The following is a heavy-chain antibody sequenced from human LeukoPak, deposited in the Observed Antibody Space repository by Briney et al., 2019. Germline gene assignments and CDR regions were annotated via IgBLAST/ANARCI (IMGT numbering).Heavy chain of an antibody. Sequence: PGGSLRLSCAASGFTFSSYAMNWVRQAPGKGLEWVSSISSSSSYMYYADSVKGRFTISRDNAKNSLYLQMNSLRAEDTAVYYCARGRPHGNDYWGQGTLVTVSS. J-gene: IGHJ4*02. D-gene: IGHD4-23*01. CDR2: ISSSSSYM. CDR3: ARGRPHGNDY. CDR1: GFTFSSYA. V-gene: IGHV3-21*01.